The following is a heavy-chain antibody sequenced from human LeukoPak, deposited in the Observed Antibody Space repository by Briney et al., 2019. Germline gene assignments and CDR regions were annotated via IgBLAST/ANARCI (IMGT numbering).Heavy chain of an antibody. V-gene: IGHV3-48*03. CDR1: GFTFSSYE. Sequence: GGSLRLSCAASGFTFSSYEMNWVRQAPGKGLEWVSYISSSGSTIYYADSVKGRFTISRDNAKNSLYLQMNSLRAEDTAVYYCARGNGLVSWYYYYYYMDVWGKGTTVTISS. CDR2: ISSSGSTI. D-gene: IGHD6-13*01. J-gene: IGHJ6*03. CDR3: ARGNGLVSWYYYYYYMDV.